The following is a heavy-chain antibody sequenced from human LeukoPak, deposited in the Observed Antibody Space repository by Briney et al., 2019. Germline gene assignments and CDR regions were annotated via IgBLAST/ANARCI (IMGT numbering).Heavy chain of an antibody. D-gene: IGHD6-13*01. CDR1: GFTLSSYA. J-gene: IGHJ3*02. CDR3: AKALSSSWYSSTSDAFDI. CDR2: TSSSDSGK. Sequence: GGSLRLSCVVSGFTLSSYAMSWVRQAPGKGLEGVAATSSSDSGKYHADSVRGRFTISRDNSKNTLYLQMNSLRAEDTAVYYCAKALSSSWYSSTSDAFDIWGQGTMVTVSS. V-gene: IGHV3-23*01.